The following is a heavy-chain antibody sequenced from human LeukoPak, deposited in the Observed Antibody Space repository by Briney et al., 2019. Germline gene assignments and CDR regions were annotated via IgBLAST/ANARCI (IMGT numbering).Heavy chain of an antibody. D-gene: IGHD3-10*01. Sequence: ASVKVSDNPSGYRFTGYYIHWARQSPGQGLEWMGWINPNSGGTNYAQKFQGRVTMTRDTSVSTAYMEVSRLRSDDTAVYFCARDRRGYYDSGSYYPLIWGQRSVISVSS. CDR3: ARDRRGYYDSGSYYPLI. V-gene: IGHV1-2*02. CDR2: INPNSGGT. CDR1: GYRFTGYY. J-gene: IGHJ4*02.